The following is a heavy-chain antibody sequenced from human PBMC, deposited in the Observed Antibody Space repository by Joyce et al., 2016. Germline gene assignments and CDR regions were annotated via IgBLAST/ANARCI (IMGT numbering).Heavy chain of an antibody. V-gene: IGHV1-2*06. CDR2: INPNSGGR. D-gene: IGHD6-6*01. CDR3: ARGYSSSSDGYYYYYYYMDV. CDR1: GYTFTGSY. J-gene: IGHJ6*03. Sequence: QVQLVQSGAEVKKPGASVKVSCKASGYTFTGSYLHWVRQAPGQGLEWMGRINPNSGGRNYAQKFQGRVTMTRDTSISTAYMELSRLRYDDTAVYYCARGYSSSSDGYYYYYYYMDVWGKGTTVTVSS.